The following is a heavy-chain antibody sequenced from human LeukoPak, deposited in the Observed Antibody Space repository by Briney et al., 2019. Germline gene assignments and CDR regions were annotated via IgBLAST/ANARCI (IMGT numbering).Heavy chain of an antibody. CDR3: ARERNRDIVVVVAATPDDAFDI. CDR1: GGSISSSNW. J-gene: IGHJ3*02. CDR2: IYHSGST. D-gene: IGHD2-15*01. Sequence: SGTLSLTCAVSGGSISSSNWWSWVRQPPGKGLAWIGEIYHSGSTNYNPSLKSRVTISVDKSKNQFSLKLSSVTAADTAVYYCARERNRDIVVVVAATPDDAFDIWGQGTMVTVSS. V-gene: IGHV4-4*02.